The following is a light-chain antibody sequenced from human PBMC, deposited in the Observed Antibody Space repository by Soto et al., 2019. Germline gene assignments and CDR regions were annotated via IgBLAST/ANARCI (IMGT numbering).Light chain of an antibody. CDR3: QSYDSSLSGV. CDR1: SSNIGAGYD. J-gene: IGLJ2*01. CDR2: GNS. V-gene: IGLV1-40*01. Sequence: QSVLTQPPSVSGAPGQRVTISCTGSSSNIGAGYDVHWYQQLPGTAPKHLIYGNSNRPSGVPNRFSSSKSGTSASLAITGLQAEDETANYCQSYDSSLSGVCGSGTKLTGL.